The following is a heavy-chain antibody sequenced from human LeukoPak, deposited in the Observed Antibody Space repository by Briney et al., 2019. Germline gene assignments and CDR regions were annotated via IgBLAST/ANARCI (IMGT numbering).Heavy chain of an antibody. D-gene: IGHD5-24*01. J-gene: IGHJ4*02. V-gene: IGHV1-18*01. CDR1: GYTFTNYG. Sequence: ASVKVSCKASGYTFTNYGITWVRQAPGQGLEWMGWISGYQGSTKYAQNFQGRVTMTIDTSTSTAYMDLRSLRSDDTAIYFCARSDRGTITAGPFNYWGQGTLVAVSS. CDR2: ISGYQGST. CDR3: ARSDRGTITAGPFNY.